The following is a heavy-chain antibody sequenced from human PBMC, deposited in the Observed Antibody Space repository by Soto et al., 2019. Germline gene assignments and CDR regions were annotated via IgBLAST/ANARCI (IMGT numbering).Heavy chain of an antibody. D-gene: IGHD5-12*01. CDR3: TREGQRSSYHHKELDT. CDR1: GFSFSRYE. Sequence: WGTLRLSCAVSGFSFSRYEMKWVLQAPGKGLVWVTYITGTGSTIYYAESVKGRFTISRDNANNSFYLRMSSLSAEDTAVYYCTREGQRSSYHHKELDTWGQGTLDTVSS. J-gene: IGHJ5*01. CDR2: ITGTGSTI. V-gene: IGHV3-48*03.